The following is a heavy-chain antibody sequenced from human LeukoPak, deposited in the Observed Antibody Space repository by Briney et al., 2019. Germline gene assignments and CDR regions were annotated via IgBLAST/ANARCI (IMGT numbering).Heavy chain of an antibody. Sequence: PGGSLRLSCAASGFTVSSNYMSWVRQAPGRGLEWVSIISSGGSTSYSASFMDRLTISRDNSTNTVYLQMNSMIAADTAVYYCGRDSSTGMTGWGQGTLVTVSS. J-gene: IGHJ4*02. CDR3: GRDSSTGMTG. CDR1: GFTVSSNY. CDR2: ISSGGST. D-gene: IGHD1-1*01. V-gene: IGHV3-53*01.